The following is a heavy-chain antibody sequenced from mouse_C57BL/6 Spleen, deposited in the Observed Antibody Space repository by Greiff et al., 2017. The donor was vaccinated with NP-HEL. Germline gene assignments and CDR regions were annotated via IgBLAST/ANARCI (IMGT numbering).Heavy chain of an antibody. CDR2: IWTGGGT. CDR1: GFSLTSYA. Sequence: VQRVESGPGLVAPSQSLSITCTVSGFSLTSYAISWVRQPPGKGLEWLGVIWTGGGTNYNSALKSRLSISKDNSKSQVFLKMNSLQTDDTARYYCARALYDYSYYYAMDYWGQGTSVTVSS. V-gene: IGHV2-9-1*01. J-gene: IGHJ4*01. D-gene: IGHD2-4*01. CDR3: ARALYDYSYYYAMDY.